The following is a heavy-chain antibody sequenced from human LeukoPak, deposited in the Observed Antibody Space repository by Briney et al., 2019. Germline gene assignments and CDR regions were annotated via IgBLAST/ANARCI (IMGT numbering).Heavy chain of an antibody. J-gene: IGHJ6*03. V-gene: IGHV1-69*05. D-gene: IGHD3-16*01. Sequence: GASVKVSYKASGGTFSSYAISWVRQAPGQGPEWMGGIIPIFGTANYAQKFQGRVTITTDESTSTAYMELSSLRSEDTAVYYCARASRGRYYYYYMDVWGKGTTVTVSS. CDR2: IIPIFGTA. CDR3: ARASRGRYYYYYMDV. CDR1: GGTFSSYA.